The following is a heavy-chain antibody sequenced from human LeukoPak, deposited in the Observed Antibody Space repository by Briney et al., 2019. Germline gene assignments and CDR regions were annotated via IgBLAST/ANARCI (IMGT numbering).Heavy chain of an antibody. D-gene: IGHD3-22*01. CDR3: ARPIEYYYDSSGYYG. V-gene: IGHV3-11*04. CDR2: ISSSGSTI. Sequence: GGSLRLSCAASGFTFSDYYMSWIRQAPGEGLEWVSYISSSGSTIYYADSVKGRFTISRDNAKNSLYLQMNSLRAEDTAVYYCARPIEYYYDSSGYYGWGQGTLVTVSS. J-gene: IGHJ4*02. CDR1: GFTFSDYY.